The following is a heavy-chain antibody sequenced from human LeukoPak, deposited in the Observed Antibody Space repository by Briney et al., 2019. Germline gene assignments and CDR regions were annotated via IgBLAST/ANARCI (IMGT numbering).Heavy chain of an antibody. CDR2: ISSSSSYI. Sequence: GGSLRLSCAASGFTFSSYSMNWVRQAPGKGLEWVSSISSSSSYIYYADSVKGRFTISRDNAKNSLYLQMNSLRDEDTAVYYCARDWYVSSLSGDYWGQGALVTVSS. CDR1: GFTFSSYS. J-gene: IGHJ4*02. V-gene: IGHV3-21*01. CDR3: ARDWYVSSLSGDY. D-gene: IGHD6-13*01.